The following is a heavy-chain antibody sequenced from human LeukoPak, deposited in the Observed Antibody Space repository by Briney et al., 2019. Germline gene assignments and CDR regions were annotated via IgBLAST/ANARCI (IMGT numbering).Heavy chain of an antibody. Sequence: GGSLRLSCAASGFIFSSYSMNWVRQAPGKGLEWVSYINRSSSTIYYADSVKGRFTISRDTAKNSLYLQMNSLRAEDTAVYYCARAYSSSSEKDAFDIWGQGTMVTVST. CDR3: ARAYSSSSEKDAFDI. V-gene: IGHV3-48*01. D-gene: IGHD6-13*01. J-gene: IGHJ3*02. CDR2: INRSSSTI. CDR1: GFIFSSYS.